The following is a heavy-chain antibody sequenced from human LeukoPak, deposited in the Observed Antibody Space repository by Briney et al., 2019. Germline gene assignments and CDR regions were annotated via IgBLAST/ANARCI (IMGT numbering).Heavy chain of an antibody. V-gene: IGHV3-74*01. J-gene: IGHJ6*02. Sequence: GGSLRLSYAASGFTFSRFSMHWVRQVPGKGLVWVSRISADGSSTNYADSVKGRFTISRDNSKNMLFLQMNSLRAEDTAVYYCAQSGGTDVWGQGTTVTVSS. CDR1: GFTFSRFS. CDR2: ISADGSST. CDR3: AQSGGTDV.